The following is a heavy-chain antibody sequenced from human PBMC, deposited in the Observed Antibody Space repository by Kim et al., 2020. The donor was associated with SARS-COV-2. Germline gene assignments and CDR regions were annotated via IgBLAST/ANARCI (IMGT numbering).Heavy chain of an antibody. V-gene: IGHV3-73*01. J-gene: IGHJ3*01. Sequence: GGSLRLSCAGSGFAFSDAAMHWVRQAPGKGLEWVGRIRIKGHNYATKYGESVEGRFTISRDDSGEKAFLQMNSLKSEDTAVYFCGAQLVGSAALDVWGQGTTVTVSS. CDR1: GFAFSDAA. CDR3: GAQLVGSAALDV. CDR2: IRIKGHNYAT. D-gene: IGHD6-6*01.